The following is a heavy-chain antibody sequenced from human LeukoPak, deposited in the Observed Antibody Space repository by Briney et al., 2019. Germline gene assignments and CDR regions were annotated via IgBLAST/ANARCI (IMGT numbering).Heavy chain of an antibody. CDR1: GFSLTTRGVG. V-gene: IGHV2-5*02. CDR2: LYWDDDK. Sequence: SGPTLVNPTQTLTLTCAFFGFSLTTRGVGVGWIRQPPGKALEWLALLYWDDDKRYSPSLKSRLTITKDTSKKQVVLTVTNLDPVDTATYYCARLAYYDNSGSSRPFDIWGQGTRVTVSS. D-gene: IGHD3-22*01. J-gene: IGHJ3*02. CDR3: ARLAYYDNSGSSRPFDI.